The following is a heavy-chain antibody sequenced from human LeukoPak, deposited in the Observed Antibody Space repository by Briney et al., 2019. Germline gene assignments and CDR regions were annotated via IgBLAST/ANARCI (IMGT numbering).Heavy chain of an antibody. D-gene: IGHD5-18*01. CDR3: AKDLGHTAMASLDYYFDY. Sequence: GGSLRLSCAASGFTFNSYWLHWVRQAPGKGLVWVSRVNGDGSDTSYADSVKGRFTISRDNAKNTLYLQMNSLRAEDTAVYYCAKDLGHTAMASLDYYFDYWGQGTLVTVSS. V-gene: IGHV3-74*01. CDR1: GFTFNSYW. CDR2: VNGDGSDT. J-gene: IGHJ4*02.